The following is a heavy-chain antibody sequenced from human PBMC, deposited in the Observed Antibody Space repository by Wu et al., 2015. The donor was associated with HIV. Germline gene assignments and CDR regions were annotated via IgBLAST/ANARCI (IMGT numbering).Heavy chain of an antibody. CDR1: GYTLSKLS. V-gene: IGHV1-24*01. CDR3: ATVRGDYVSETSRYYYYYMDV. D-gene: IGHD3-10*01. J-gene: IGHJ6*03. CDR2: SDPEDGET. Sequence: HDQLVQSGAEVKKPGASVKVSCKVSGYTLSKLSVHWVRQAPGKGLEWMGGSDPEDGETVYAQKFQGRVTLTEDTSTDTAYMELNSLRSEDTAVYYCATVRGDYVSETSRYYYYYMDVWGKGTTVTVSS.